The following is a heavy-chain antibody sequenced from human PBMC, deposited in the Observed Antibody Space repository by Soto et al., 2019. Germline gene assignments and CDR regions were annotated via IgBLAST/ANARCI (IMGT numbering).Heavy chain of an antibody. D-gene: IGHD6-19*01. V-gene: IGHV3-23*01. CDR1: GFTFSSYA. J-gene: IGHJ3*02. CDR2: ISGSGGTT. CDR3: AKTANGWFSAFDI. Sequence: EVQLLESGGGLVQPGGSLRLSCAASGFTFSSYAMCWVRQAPGKGLEWVSAISGSGGTTYYADSVKGRFTFSRANSKNRLYLQMNSLTAEDTAVYYCAKTANGWFSAFDIWGQGTIVTVSA.